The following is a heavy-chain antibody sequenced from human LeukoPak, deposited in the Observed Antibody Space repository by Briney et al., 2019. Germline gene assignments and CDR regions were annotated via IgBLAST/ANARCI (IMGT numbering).Heavy chain of an antibody. J-gene: IGHJ4*02. CDR2: IKSDGTST. Sequence: GGSLRLSCAASGFTFSNYWMSWVRQAPGKGLVWVSRIKSDGTSTTYADSMKGRFTISRDNAKNTLYLQMNSLRTEDTAVYYCATGASAIYSSGVVFDYWGQGTLVTVSS. D-gene: IGHD6-19*01. CDR1: GFTFSNYW. CDR3: ATGASAIYSSGVVFDY. V-gene: IGHV3-74*03.